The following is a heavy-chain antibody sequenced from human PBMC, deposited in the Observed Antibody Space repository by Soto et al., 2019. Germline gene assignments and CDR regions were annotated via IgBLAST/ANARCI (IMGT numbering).Heavy chain of an antibody. Sequence: ASVKVSCKASGYTFTSYYMHWVRQAPGQGLEWMGIINPIVGSTSYAQKFQGRVTMTRDTSTSTAYMELRSLRSDDTAVYYCARDFNIGGMDVWGQGTTVTVSS. V-gene: IGHV1-46*01. J-gene: IGHJ6*02. D-gene: IGHD5-12*01. CDR3: ARDFNIGGMDV. CDR2: INPIVGST. CDR1: GYTFTSYY.